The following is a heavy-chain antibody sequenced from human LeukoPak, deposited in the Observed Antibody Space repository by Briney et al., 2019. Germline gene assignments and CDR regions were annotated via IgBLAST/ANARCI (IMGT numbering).Heavy chain of an antibody. CDR3: ARDTPPYSSGLHGMDV. J-gene: IGHJ6*02. D-gene: IGHD6-19*01. CDR2: IWYDGSNK. V-gene: IGHV3-33*01. CDR1: GFTFSSYG. Sequence: GGSLRLSCAASGFTFSSYGMHWVRQAPGKGLEWVAVIWYDGSNKYYADSVKGRFTISRDNSKNTLYLQMNSLRAEDTAVYYCARDTPPYSSGLHGMDVWGQGTTVTVSS.